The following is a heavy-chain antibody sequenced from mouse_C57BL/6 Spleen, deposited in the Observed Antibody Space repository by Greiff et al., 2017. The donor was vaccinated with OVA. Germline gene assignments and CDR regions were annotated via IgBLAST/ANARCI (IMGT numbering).Heavy chain of an antibody. D-gene: IGHD1-1*01. Sequence: QVQLQQSGPGLVQPSQSLSITCTVSGFSLTSYGVHWVRQSPGKGLEWLGVIWSGGSTDYNAAFISRLSISKDNSKSQVFFKMNRLQADDTAIYXGARRGGSSPYDAMDYWGQGTSVTVSS. CDR2: IWSGGST. J-gene: IGHJ4*01. V-gene: IGHV2-2*01. CDR1: GFSLTSYG. CDR3: ARRGGSSPYDAMDY.